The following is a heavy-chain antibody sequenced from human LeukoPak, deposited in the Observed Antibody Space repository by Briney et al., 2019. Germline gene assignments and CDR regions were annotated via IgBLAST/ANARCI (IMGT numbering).Heavy chain of an antibody. CDR2: INPNSGGT. CDR3: ARVFGIAVAGDY. J-gene: IGHJ4*02. D-gene: IGHD6-19*01. Sequence: ASVKVSCKASGYTFTGYYMHWVRQVPGQGLEWMGWINPNSGGTNYAQKFQGRVTMTRDTSISTAYMELSRLRSDDTAVYYCARVFGIAVAGDYWGQGTLVTVSS. V-gene: IGHV1-2*02. CDR1: GYTFTGYY.